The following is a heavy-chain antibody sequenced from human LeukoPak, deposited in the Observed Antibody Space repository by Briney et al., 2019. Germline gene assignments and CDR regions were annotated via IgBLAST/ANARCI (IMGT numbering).Heavy chain of an antibody. CDR3: AREKVGYGYTSGFDY. CDR1: GGSISSYY. CDR2: IYYSGST. Sequence: SETLSLTCTVSGGSISSYYWSWIRQPPGKGLERIGYIYYSGSTNYNPSLKSRVTISVDTSKNQFSLKLSSVTAADTAVYYCAREKVGYGYTSGFDYWGQGTLVTVSS. D-gene: IGHD5-18*01. V-gene: IGHV4-59*01. J-gene: IGHJ4*02.